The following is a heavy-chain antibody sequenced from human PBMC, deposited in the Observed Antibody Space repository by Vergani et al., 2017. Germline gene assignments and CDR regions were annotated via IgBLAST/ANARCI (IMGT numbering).Heavy chain of an antibody. J-gene: IGHJ6*02. CDR3: ARHLAYCGGDCYPYYYGMDV. D-gene: IGHD2-21*02. Sequence: QLQLQESGPGLVKPSETLSLTCTVSGGSISSSSYYWGWIRHPPGKGLEWIGSIYFSGNTSYNPSLKSRVTISVDTSKNQFSLKLSSVTAADTAVYYCARHLAYCGGDCYPYYYGMDVWGQGTTVTVSS. CDR2: IYFSGNT. V-gene: IGHV4-39*01. CDR1: GGSISSSSYY.